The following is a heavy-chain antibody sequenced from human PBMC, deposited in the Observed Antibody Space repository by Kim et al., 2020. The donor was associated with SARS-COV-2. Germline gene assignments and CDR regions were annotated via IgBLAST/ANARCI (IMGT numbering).Heavy chain of an antibody. J-gene: IGHJ5*02. V-gene: IGHV3-33*06. CDR3: AKGGYYDILTGYYSSKNWFDP. Sequence: GSLRLSCPASGFTFSSYGMHWVRQAPGKGLEWVAVIWYDGSNKYYADSVKGRFTISRDNSKNTLYLQMNSLRAEDTAVYYCAKGGYYDILTGYYSSKNWFDPWGQGTLVTVSS. CDR1: GFTFSSYG. D-gene: IGHD3-9*01. CDR2: IWYDGSNK.